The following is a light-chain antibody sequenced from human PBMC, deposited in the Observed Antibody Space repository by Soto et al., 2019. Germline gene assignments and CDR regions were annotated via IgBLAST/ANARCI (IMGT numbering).Light chain of an antibody. CDR2: GNS. CDR3: QSYDSSLSGAV. CDR1: RSNIGAGYD. J-gene: IGLJ7*01. V-gene: IGLV1-40*01. Sequence: QSVLTQPPSVSGAPGQRITISCTGSRSNIGAGYDVHWYQQLPGTAPKLLIYGNSNRPSGVPDRFSGYKSGTSASLAITGLQAEDEADYYCQSYDSSLSGAVFGGSTQLTVL.